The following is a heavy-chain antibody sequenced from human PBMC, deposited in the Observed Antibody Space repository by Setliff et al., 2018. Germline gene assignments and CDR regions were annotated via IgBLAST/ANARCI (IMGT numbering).Heavy chain of an antibody. J-gene: IGHJ6*03. CDR1: GGTFSSYG. CDR2: TIPTFGST. Sequence: ASVKVSCKASGGTFSSYGISWVRQAPGQGLEWMGGTIPTFGSTKYAQKFQERVTIIKDESTSTAYMEVSSLRTEDTAVYYCAREGVDTRSSTDYRYYMTSGAKGPRSPSP. V-gene: IGHV1-69*05. CDR3: AREGVDTRSSTDYRYYMTS. D-gene: IGHD5-18*01.